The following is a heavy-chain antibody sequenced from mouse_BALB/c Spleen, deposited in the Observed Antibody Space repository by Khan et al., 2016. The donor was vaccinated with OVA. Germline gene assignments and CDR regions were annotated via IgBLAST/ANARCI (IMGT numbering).Heavy chain of an antibody. CDR1: GYSITSDYA. CDR2: IKYSGST. D-gene: IGHD1-1*01. Sequence: EVQLQESGPGLVKPSQSLSLTYTVTGYSITSDYAWNWIRQFPGNKLEWMGYIKYSGSTSYNPSLKSRISITRNTSQNQFFLQLSSVTTEDTATXYCARSGTISTVVATDFDSWGQGTTLTVSS. V-gene: IGHV3-2*02. J-gene: IGHJ2*01. CDR3: ARSGTISTVVATDFDS.